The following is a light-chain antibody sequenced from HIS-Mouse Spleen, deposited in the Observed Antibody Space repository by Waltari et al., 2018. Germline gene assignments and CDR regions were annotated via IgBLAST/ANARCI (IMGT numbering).Light chain of an antibody. Sequence: SYELTQPPSVSVSPGQTARITCSGDALPKKYAYWYQQKSGQAPVMVIYEDSKRPSGIPGRFSGPSAWTMATLTSSGAQVEDEADYYCYSTDSSGNHRVFGGGTKLTVL. CDR2: EDS. J-gene: IGLJ2*01. V-gene: IGLV3-10*01. CDR3: YSTDSSGNHRV. CDR1: ALPKKY.